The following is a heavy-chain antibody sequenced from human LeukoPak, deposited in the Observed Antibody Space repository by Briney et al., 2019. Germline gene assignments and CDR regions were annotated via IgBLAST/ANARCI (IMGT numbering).Heavy chain of an antibody. CDR2: INSDGSST. J-gene: IGHJ5*02. Sequence: QTGGSLRLSCAASGFTFNSYWMHWVRQAPGKGLVWVSRINSDGSSTSYADSVKGRFTISRDNAKNTLYLQMNSLRAEDTAVYYCARFEPIIATIDPWGQGTLVTVSS. D-gene: IGHD6-13*01. V-gene: IGHV3-74*01. CDR3: ARFEPIIATIDP. CDR1: GFTFNSYW.